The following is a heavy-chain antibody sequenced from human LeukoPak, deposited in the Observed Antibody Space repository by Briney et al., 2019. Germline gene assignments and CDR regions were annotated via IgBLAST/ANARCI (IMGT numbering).Heavy chain of an antibody. CDR3: ARGRNRVPGEVVTTPLGY. V-gene: IGHV1-18*01. CDR1: GYTFTSYG. D-gene: IGHD3-22*01. J-gene: IGHJ4*02. Sequence: GASVKVSCKASGYTFTSYGISWVRQSPGQGLEWMGWISAYNGNTNYAQKLQGRVTMTTDTSTSTAYMELRSLRSDDTAVYYCARGRNRVPGEVVTTPLGYWGQGTLVTVSS. CDR2: ISAYNGNT.